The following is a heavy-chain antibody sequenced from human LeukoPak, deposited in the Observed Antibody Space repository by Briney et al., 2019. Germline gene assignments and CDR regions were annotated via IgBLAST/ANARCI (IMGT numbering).Heavy chain of an antibody. CDR2: ISAYNGNT. J-gene: IGHJ4*02. CDR3: AREHYGDYSISYDY. D-gene: IGHD4-17*01. V-gene: IGHV1-18*01. Sequence: ASVKVSCKASGYTFTIYGISWVRQAPGQGLEWMGWISAYNGNTNYAQKLQGRVTMTTDTSTSTAYVELRSLRSGDTAVYYCAREHYGDYSISYDYWGQGTLVTVSS. CDR1: GYTFTIYG.